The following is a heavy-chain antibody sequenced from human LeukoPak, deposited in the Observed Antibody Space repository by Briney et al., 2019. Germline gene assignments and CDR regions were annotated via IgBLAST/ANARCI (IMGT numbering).Heavy chain of an antibody. Sequence: GGSLRLSCAASGFTVSSNYMSWVRQAPGKGLEWVSVIYSGGSTYYADSVKGRFTISRDNSKNTLHLQMNSLRAEDTAVYYCAREGGSCYFDYWGQGTLVTVSS. CDR3: AREGGSCYFDY. CDR2: IYSGGST. D-gene: IGHD2-15*01. J-gene: IGHJ4*02. V-gene: IGHV3-66*02. CDR1: GFTVSSNY.